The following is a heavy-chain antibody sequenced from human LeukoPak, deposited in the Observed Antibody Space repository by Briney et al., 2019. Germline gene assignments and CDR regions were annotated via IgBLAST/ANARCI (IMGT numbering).Heavy chain of an antibody. Sequence: PGGSLRLSCAASGFTFSSYEMNWVRQAPGKGLGWVSYISSSGSTIYYADSVKGRFTISRDNAKNSLYLQMNSLRAEDTAVYYCARDARLGEVKYYMDVWGKGTTVTVSS. J-gene: IGHJ6*03. D-gene: IGHD3-16*01. CDR3: ARDARLGEVKYYMDV. CDR1: GFTFSSYE. V-gene: IGHV3-48*03. CDR2: ISSSGSTI.